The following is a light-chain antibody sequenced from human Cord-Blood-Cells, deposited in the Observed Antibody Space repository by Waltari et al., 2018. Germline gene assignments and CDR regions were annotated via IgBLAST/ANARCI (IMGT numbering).Light chain of an antibody. V-gene: IGKV1-39*01. CDR1: QSISSY. J-gene: IGKJ1*01. Sequence: DIQMTQSPSSLSASVVDRVTITCRASQSISSYLNWYQQKPGKAPKLLIYDASSLQSGVPSRFSGSGSGTDFTLTISSLQPEDFATYYCQQSYSTPPTFGQGTKVEIK. CDR3: QQSYSTPPT. CDR2: DAS.